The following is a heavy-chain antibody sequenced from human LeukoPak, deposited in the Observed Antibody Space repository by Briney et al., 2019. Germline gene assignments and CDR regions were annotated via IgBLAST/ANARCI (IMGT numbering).Heavy chain of an antibody. CDR2: ISYDGSNK. V-gene: IGHV3-30-3*01. CDR1: GFTFSSYA. J-gene: IGHJ4*02. CDR3: ATQYYYDSSGYNFDY. Sequence: RPGGSLRLSCAASGFTFSSYAMHWFRQAPGKGLEWEAVISYDGSNKYYADSVKGRFTISRDNSKNTLYLQMNSLRAEDTAVYYCATQYYYDSSGYNFDYWGQGTLVTVSS. D-gene: IGHD3-22*01.